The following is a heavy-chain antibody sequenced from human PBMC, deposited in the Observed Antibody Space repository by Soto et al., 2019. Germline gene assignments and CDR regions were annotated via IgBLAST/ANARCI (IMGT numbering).Heavy chain of an antibody. CDR3: AKIVNIVPNWSAY. J-gene: IGHJ4*02. Sequence: EVQLLESGGGLVQPGGSLRLSCAASGFTFTSSAMNWVRQAPGKGLEWVSAISGSGGNIYYTDSVRGRFTISRDNSKNTLYLQMSSLRAEDTAVYYCAKIVNIVPNWSAYWGQGTLVTVSS. CDR2: ISGSGGNI. D-gene: IGHD7-27*01. CDR1: GFTFTSSA. V-gene: IGHV3-23*01.